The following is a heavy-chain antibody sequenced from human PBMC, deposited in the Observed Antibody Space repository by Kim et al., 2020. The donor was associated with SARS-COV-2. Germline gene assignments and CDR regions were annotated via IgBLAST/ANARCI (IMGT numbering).Heavy chain of an antibody. CDR1: GFTFDDYG. CDR2: INWNGGST. CDR3: AREDFYDFWSGYSRLSLFKRGRYYYYYGMDV. D-gene: IGHD3-3*01. Sequence: GGSLRLSCAASGFTFDDYGMSWVRQAPGKGLEWVSGINWNGGSTGYADSVKGRFTISRDNAKNSLYLQMNSLRAEDTALYYCAREDFYDFWSGYSRLSLFKRGRYYYYYGMDVWGQGTTVTVSS. J-gene: IGHJ6*02. V-gene: IGHV3-20*04.